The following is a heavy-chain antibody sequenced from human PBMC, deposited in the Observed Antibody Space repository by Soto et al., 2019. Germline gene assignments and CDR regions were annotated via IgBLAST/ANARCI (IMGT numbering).Heavy chain of an antibody. J-gene: IGHJ4*02. CDR2: ISSSSTTI. CDR3: ARDLAPLDY. CDR1: GFTFSSYW. V-gene: IGHV3-48*02. Sequence: PWGSLKLSRAASGFTFSSYWMGWVRQATGKGLEWVSYISSSSTTIYYADSVKGRFTISRDNAKKSLYLQMNSLRDEDTAVYYCARDLAPLDYWGQGTLVTVSS.